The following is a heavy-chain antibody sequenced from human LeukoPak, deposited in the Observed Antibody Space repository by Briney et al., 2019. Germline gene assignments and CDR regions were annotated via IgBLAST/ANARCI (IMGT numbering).Heavy chain of an antibody. D-gene: IGHD3-22*01. CDR2: ISGSGGRT. CDR3: VKGHIDGEGYYYFDY. V-gene: IGHV3-23*01. CDR1: GFAFSSYA. Sequence: PGGSLRLSRAASGFAFSSYAMNWVRQAPGKGLEWVSSISGSGGRTYYADSVKGRFTISRDNSKNTLYLQMSSPRAEDTAVYYCVKGHIDGEGYYYFDYWGQGTLVTVSS. J-gene: IGHJ4*02.